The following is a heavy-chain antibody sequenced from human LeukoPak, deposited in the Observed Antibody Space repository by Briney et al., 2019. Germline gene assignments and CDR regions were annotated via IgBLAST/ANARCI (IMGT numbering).Heavy chain of an antibody. D-gene: IGHD3-16*01. CDR1: GFTFSSYW. CDR2: IKQDGSEK. J-gene: IGHJ3*02. V-gene: IGHV3-7*01. CDR3: ARALHSEINSYDI. Sequence: GGSLRLSCAASGFTFSSYWMSWVRQAPGKGLEWVANIKQDGSEKYYVDSVKGRFTISRDNAKNSLYLQMNSLRAEDTAVYYCARALHSEINSYDIWGQGTLVTVSS.